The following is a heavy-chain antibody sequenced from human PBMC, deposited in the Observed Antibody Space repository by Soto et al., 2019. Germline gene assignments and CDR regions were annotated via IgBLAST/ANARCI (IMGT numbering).Heavy chain of an antibody. J-gene: IGHJ3*02. CDR2: IKQDGSEK. D-gene: IGHD1-26*01. Sequence: GGSLRLSCAASGFTFSSYWMSWVRQAPGKGLEWVANIKQDGSEKYYVDSVKGRFTISRDNAKNSLYLQMNSLRAEDAAVYYCARDQGGGGGATDIWGQGTMVTVSS. CDR3: ARDQGGGGGATDI. CDR1: GFTFSSYW. V-gene: IGHV3-7*01.